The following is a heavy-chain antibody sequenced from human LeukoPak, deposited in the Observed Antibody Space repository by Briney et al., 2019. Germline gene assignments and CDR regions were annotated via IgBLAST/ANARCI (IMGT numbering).Heavy chain of an antibody. D-gene: IGHD3-22*01. CDR2: ISVYNGNT. J-gene: IGHJ5*02. CDR1: GYILTSYG. V-gene: IGHV1-18*01. CDR3: ARDINGYYYDSHGYYPTDL. Sequence: ASVKVSCKASGYILTSYGISWVRQAPGQGLEWMGWISVYNGNTNYPQRLQGRVTMTTDTSTTTAYMELRGLRSDDTAVYYCARDINGYYYDSHGYYPTDLWGQGTLVTVSS.